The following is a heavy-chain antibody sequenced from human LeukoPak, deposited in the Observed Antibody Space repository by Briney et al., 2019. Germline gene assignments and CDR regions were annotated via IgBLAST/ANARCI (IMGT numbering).Heavy chain of an antibody. CDR2: VKQDGSDK. Sequence: GGSLRLSCAASGFTFSTHYMSWFRQAPGKGLEWVANVKQDGSDKHYVDSVKGRFTVSRDNAKNSLYLQMNSLRAEDTAVYYCARIGSYKGDYFDYWGQGTLVTVSS. D-gene: IGHD1-26*01. J-gene: IGHJ4*02. CDR1: GFTFSTHY. CDR3: ARIGSYKGDYFDY. V-gene: IGHV3-7*03.